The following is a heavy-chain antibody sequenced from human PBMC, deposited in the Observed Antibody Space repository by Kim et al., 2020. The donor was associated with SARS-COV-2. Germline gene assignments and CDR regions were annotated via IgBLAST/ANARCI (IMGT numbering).Heavy chain of an antibody. Sequence: SETLSLTCAVYGGSFSGYYWSWIRQPPGKGLEWIGEINHSGSTNYNPSLKSRVTISVDTSKNQFSLKLSSVTAADTAVYYCARGRHPPDGGAAAGIRGLYYFDYWGQGTLVTVSS. V-gene: IGHV4-34*01. J-gene: IGHJ4*02. CDR1: GGSFSGYY. CDR2: INHSGST. D-gene: IGHD6-13*01. CDR3: ARGRHPPDGGAAAGIRGLYYFDY.